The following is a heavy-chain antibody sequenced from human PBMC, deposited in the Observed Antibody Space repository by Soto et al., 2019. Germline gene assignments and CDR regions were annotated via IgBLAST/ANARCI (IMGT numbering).Heavy chain of an antibody. CDR2: ISTYNGVT. CDR1: GYTFTRSG. Sequence: ASVKVSCKAYGYTFTRSGISWVRQDPGQGLEWMGWISTYNGVTKYAQTFQGRVTMTTDTSTSTVHMEVRSLRSDDTAVYYCAREGVAPYYYCGMDVWSQGTPVTVTS. D-gene: IGHD5-12*01. CDR3: AREGVAPYYYCGMDV. V-gene: IGHV1-18*01. J-gene: IGHJ6*02.